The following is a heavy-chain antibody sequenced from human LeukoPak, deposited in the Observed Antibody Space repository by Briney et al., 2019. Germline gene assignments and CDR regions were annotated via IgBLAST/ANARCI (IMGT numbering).Heavy chain of an antibody. Sequence: KPGGSLRLSCAASGFTFSSYSMNWVRQAPGKGLEWVSSISSSSSYIYYADSVKGRCTISRDNAKNSLYLQMNSLRAEDTAVYYCARDSARSSFSGTWGQGTLVTVSS. CDR2: ISSSSSYI. V-gene: IGHV3-21*01. CDR3: ARDSARSSFSGT. CDR1: GFTFSSYS. J-gene: IGHJ5*02. D-gene: IGHD3-10*01.